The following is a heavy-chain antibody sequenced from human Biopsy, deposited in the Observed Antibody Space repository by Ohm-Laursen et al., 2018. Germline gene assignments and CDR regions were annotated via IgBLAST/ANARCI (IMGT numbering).Heavy chain of an antibody. D-gene: IGHD4-11*01. V-gene: IGHV4-59*01. CDR2: IAYTGDT. J-gene: IGHJ4*02. CDR1: GDSISSDI. Sequence: SETLSLTCTVSGDSISSDIWSWIRQTPGQGLEWIGYIAYTGDTNYNPSLESRITISLDTSKNQFSLMLSSVTAADTAVYYCARSNGYGDYRFDDWGQGTLVTVAS. CDR3: ARSNGYGDYRFDD.